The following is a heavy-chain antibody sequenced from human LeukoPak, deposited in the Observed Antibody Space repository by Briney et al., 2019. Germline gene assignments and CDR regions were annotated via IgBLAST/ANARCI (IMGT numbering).Heavy chain of an antibody. CDR3: AKTTDFDL. CDR1: GFTFSSYG. CDR2: ISYDGSNK. V-gene: IGHV3-30*18. D-gene: IGHD4-17*01. Sequence: GGSLRLSCAASGFTFSSYGMHWVRQAPGKGLEWVAVISYDGSNKNYADSVKGRFTISRDNSKNTLYLQMNSLRAEDTAVYYCAKTTDFDLWGRGTLVTVSS. J-gene: IGHJ2*01.